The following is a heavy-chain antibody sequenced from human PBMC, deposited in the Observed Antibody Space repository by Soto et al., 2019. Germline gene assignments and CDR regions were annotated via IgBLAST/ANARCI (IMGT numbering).Heavy chain of an antibody. CDR1: GFSFGSYA. V-gene: IGHV3-23*01. D-gene: IGHD3-10*01. CDR2: ISGSDGKT. CDR3: PRWSSPDY. Sequence: GGSLRLSCAASGFSFGSYALSWVRQAPGKGLEWVSTISGSDGKTFYADSVEGRFSISRDTSQSTLYLQMNSLRADDTAMYYCPRWSSPDYWCPGT. J-gene: IGHJ1*01.